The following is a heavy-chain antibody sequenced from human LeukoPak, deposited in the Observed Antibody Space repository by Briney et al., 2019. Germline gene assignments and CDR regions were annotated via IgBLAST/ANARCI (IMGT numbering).Heavy chain of an antibody. Sequence: SVKVSCKASGGTFSSYAISWVRQAPGQGLECMGGIIPIFGTANYAQKFQGRVTITADESTSTAYMELSSLRSEDTAVYYCASQTDSSSFFDYWGQGTLVTVSS. D-gene: IGHD6-13*01. CDR3: ASQTDSSSFFDY. J-gene: IGHJ4*02. CDR1: GGTFSSYA. V-gene: IGHV1-69*13. CDR2: IIPIFGTA.